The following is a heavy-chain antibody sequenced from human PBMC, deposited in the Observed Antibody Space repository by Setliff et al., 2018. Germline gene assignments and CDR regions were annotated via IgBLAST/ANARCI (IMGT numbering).Heavy chain of an antibody. Sequence: GGSLRLSCAASGFTFDDYGMGWVRQAPGKGLEWVSGFNWNGGSTGYADSVKGRFTLSRDNAKNSLYLQMNSLRAEDTAVYYCARSPLWFGELFFDYWGQGTLVTVSS. V-gene: IGHV3-20*04. J-gene: IGHJ4*02. CDR3: ARSPLWFGELFFDY. CDR2: FNWNGGST. CDR1: GFTFDDYG. D-gene: IGHD3-10*01.